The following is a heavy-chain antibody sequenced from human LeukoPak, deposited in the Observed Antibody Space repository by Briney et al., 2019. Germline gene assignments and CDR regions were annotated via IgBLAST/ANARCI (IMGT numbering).Heavy chain of an antibody. Sequence: GGSLRPSWPPSGFTFSSYGMHWARQAPAKGLEWVAFIRLDGSNKYYAESVRGRFTISRDNSKNTLYLQMNSLRAEDTALYYCAKPHFDYWGQGTLVTVSS. CDR2: IRLDGSNK. J-gene: IGHJ4*02. V-gene: IGHV3-30*02. CDR3: AKPHFDY. CDR1: GFTFSSYG.